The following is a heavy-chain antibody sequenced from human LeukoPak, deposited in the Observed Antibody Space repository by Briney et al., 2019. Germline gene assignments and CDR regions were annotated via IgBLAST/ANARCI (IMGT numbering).Heavy chain of an antibody. CDR3: ARGVGGTDV. V-gene: IGHV4-59*01. CDR1: GASISNYY. Sequence: TASETLSLTCTVSGASISNYYWSWIRQPPGKGLEWIGYIYYSGSTKYNPSLKSRVTISVDTSKNQFSLKLSSVTAADTAVYYCARGVGGTDVWGQGTTVTVSS. CDR2: IYYSGST. J-gene: IGHJ6*02.